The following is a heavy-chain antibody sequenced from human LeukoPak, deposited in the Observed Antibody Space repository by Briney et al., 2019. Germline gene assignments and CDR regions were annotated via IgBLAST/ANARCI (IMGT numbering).Heavy chain of an antibody. Sequence: QPGGSLRLSCAASGFTVSSNYMNWVRQAPGKGLEWVSVINSGGNAYYADSVKGRFTISRDNSKNMLYLQINSLRAEDTAVYYCARSQGGTMSLRHFDLWGRGTLVTVSS. J-gene: IGHJ2*01. D-gene: IGHD3-22*01. CDR1: GFTVSSNY. CDR2: INSGGNA. V-gene: IGHV3-53*01. CDR3: ARSQGGTMSLRHFDL.